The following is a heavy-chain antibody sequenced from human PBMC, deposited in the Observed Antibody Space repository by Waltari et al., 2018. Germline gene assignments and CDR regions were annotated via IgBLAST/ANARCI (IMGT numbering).Heavy chain of an antibody. CDR2: INPNSCGT. D-gene: IGHD1-26*01. V-gene: IGHV1-2*02. Sequence: QVQLVQSGAEVKKPGASVKVSCKASGYTFTGYYMHWVRQAPGQGLEWMGWINPNSCGTNYAQKFQGRVTMTRDTSISTAYMELSRLRSDDTAVYYCARAEGIATAASFDYWGQGTLVTVSS. CDR1: GYTFTGYY. CDR3: ARAEGIATAASFDY. J-gene: IGHJ4*02.